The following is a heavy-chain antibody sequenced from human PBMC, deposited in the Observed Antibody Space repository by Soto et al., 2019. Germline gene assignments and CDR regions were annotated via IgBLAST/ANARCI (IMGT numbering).Heavy chain of an antibody. V-gene: IGHV1-3*01. CDR1: GYTFITYA. Sequence: ASVKVSCKASGYTFITYAMHWVRQAPGQRLEWMGWINAGNGNTKYSQKFQGRVTITRDTSASTAYMELSSLRSEDTAVYYCARFDYGDDGGYYYYMDVWGKGNTVTVSS. D-gene: IGHD4-17*01. CDR2: INAGNGNT. CDR3: ARFDYGDDGGYYYYMDV. J-gene: IGHJ6*03.